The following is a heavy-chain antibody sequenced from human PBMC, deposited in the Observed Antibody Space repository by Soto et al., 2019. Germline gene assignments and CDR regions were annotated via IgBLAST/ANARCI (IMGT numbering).Heavy chain of an antibody. CDR3: ARTNDYYYYGMDV. J-gene: IGHJ6*02. CDR1: GFSLSTSGMR. Sequence: SGPTLVNPTQPLTLTCTFSGFSLSTSGMRVSWIRQPPGKALEWLARIDWDDDKFYSTSLKTRLTISKDTSKNQVVLTMTNMDPVDTATYYCARTNDYYYYGMDVWGQGTTVTVSS. CDR2: IDWDDDK. V-gene: IGHV2-70*04. D-gene: IGHD1-1*01.